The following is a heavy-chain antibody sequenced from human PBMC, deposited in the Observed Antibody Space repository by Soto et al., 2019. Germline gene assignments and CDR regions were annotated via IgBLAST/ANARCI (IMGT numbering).Heavy chain of an antibody. V-gene: IGHV3-7*01. J-gene: IGHJ6*03. CDR3: ARGLGGGRHIVVVVAAEHYYYYMDV. CDR1: GFTFSSYW. D-gene: IGHD2-15*01. CDR2: IKQDGSEK. Sequence: GGSLRLSCAASGFTFSSYWMSWVRQAPGKGLEWVANIKQDGSEKYYVDSVKGRFTISRDNAKNSLYLQMNSLRAEDTAVYYCARGLGGGRHIVVVVAAEHYYYYMDVWGKGTTVTVSS.